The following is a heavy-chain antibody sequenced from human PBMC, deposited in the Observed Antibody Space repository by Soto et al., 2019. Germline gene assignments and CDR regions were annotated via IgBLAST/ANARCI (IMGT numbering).Heavy chain of an antibody. V-gene: IGHV3-9*01. J-gene: IGHJ6*03. CDR1: GFTFDDYA. D-gene: IGHD4-17*01. Sequence: EVQLVESGGGLVQPGRSLRLSCAASGFTFDDYAMHWFRQAPGKGLEWVSGISWNSGSIGYADSVEGRFTISRDNAKNSVYLQMNSLRAEDTALYYCAKDGGVDGAYHPYYYMDVWGKGTTVTVSS. CDR3: AKDGGVDGAYHPYYYMDV. CDR2: ISWNSGSI.